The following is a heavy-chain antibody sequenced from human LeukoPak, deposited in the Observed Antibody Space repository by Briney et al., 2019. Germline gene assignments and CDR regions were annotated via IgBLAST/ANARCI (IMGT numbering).Heavy chain of an antibody. Sequence: GGSLRLSCAASGFTFSSYAMHWVRQAPGKGLEWVAVISYDGSNKYYADSVKGRFTISRDNSRNTLYLQMNSLRAEDTAVYYCASRLDCSSSWYEFEYWGQGTLVTVSS. D-gene: IGHD6-13*01. CDR3: ASRLDCSSSWYEFEY. V-gene: IGHV3-30-3*01. J-gene: IGHJ4*02. CDR2: ISYDGSNK. CDR1: GFTFSSYA.